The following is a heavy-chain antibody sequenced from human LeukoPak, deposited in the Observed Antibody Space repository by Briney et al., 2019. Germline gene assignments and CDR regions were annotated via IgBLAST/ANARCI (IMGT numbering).Heavy chain of an antibody. V-gene: IGHV3-53*01. J-gene: IGHJ4*02. CDR3: ARDVVAGILDY. D-gene: IGHD6-19*01. Sequence: PGGSLRLSCAASGFTVSSNYMSWVRQAPGKGLEWVSVIYSGGSTYYADSVKGRFTISRDNSKSTLYLQMNSLRAEDTAVYYCARDVVAGILDYWGQGTLVTVSS. CDR1: GFTVSSNY. CDR2: IYSGGST.